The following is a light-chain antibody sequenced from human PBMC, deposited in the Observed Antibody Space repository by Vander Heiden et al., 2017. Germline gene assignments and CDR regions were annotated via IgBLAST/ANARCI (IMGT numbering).Light chain of an antibody. CDR1: SSDVGGYNY. CDR3: SSYAGSNSRVV. V-gene: IGLV2-8*01. Sequence: QSALTQPPSASGSPGQSVTIPCTGTSSDVGGYNYVSWYQQHPGKAPKRMIYEVTQRPSGGPNRCSGSKSGSTASLTVSGLQTEDEADYYCSSYAGSNSRVVFGGGTKLTVL. J-gene: IGLJ2*01. CDR2: EVT.